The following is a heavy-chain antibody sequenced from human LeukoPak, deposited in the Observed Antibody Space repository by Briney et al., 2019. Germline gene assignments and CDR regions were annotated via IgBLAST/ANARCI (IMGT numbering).Heavy chain of an antibody. D-gene: IGHD4-17*01. CDR1: GFTFSSYG. CDR3: AKVRYVGDYGDYSLLGH. V-gene: IGHV3-30*18. CDR2: VSYDGSNK. J-gene: IGHJ4*02. Sequence: PGRSLRLSCAASGFTFSSYGMHWVRQAPGKGLEWVAVVSYDGSNKYYADSVKGRFTISRDNSKNTLYLQMNSLRAEDTAVYYCAKVRYVGDYGDYSLLGHWRQGALVTVSS.